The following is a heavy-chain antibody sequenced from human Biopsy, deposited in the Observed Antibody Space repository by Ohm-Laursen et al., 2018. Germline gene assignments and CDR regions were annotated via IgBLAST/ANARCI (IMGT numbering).Heavy chain of an antibody. CDR3: AKIHCSGGSCYPNAFDM. CDR2: ISWNSVGI. J-gene: IGHJ3*02. D-gene: IGHD2-15*01. CDR1: GFAFDDYA. Sequence: SLRLSCAASGFAFDDYAMHWVRQVPGKGLEWVSGISWNSVGIGYADSVKGRFTISRDNAKNFLYLEMNNLRPEDTALYYCAKIHCSGGSCYPNAFDMWGRGTRVTVS. V-gene: IGHV3-9*01.